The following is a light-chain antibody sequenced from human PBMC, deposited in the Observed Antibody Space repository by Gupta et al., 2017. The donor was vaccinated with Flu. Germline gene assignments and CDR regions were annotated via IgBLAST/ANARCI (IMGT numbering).Light chain of an antibody. CDR3: QQYNNWPQT. Sequence: GERATLSCRASQSVSSNLAWYQQKPGQAPMLLIYGASTRATGIPARFSGSGSGTEFTLTISSLQSEDFAVYYCQQYNNWPQTFGQGTKVEIK. CDR1: QSVSSN. CDR2: GAS. J-gene: IGKJ1*01. V-gene: IGKV3-15*01.